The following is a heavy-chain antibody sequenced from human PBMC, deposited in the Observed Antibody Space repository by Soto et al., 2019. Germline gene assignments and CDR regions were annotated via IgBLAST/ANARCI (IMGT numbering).Heavy chain of an antibody. Sequence: ASVKVSCRTSGYTFTSYDINWVRQATGQGLEWMGWMNPNSGNTGYAQKFQGRVTMTRNTSISTAYMELSSLRSEDTAVYYCARRQIAVVPAAHNYGMDVWGLGTTVTVSS. J-gene: IGHJ6*02. CDR3: ARRQIAVVPAAHNYGMDV. CDR2: MNPNSGNT. CDR1: GYTFTSYD. D-gene: IGHD2-2*01. V-gene: IGHV1-8*01.